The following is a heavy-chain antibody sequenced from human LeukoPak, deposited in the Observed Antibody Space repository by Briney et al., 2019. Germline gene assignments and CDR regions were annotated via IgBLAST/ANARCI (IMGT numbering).Heavy chain of an antibody. CDR3: ARREYTWFDP. Sequence: PSETLSLTCTVSGGSISSGSYYWSWIRQPAGKGLEWIGRIYTSGSANYNPSLKSRVTISVDTSKNQFSLKLSSVTAADTAVYYCARREYTWFDPWGQGTLVTVSS. V-gene: IGHV4-61*02. CDR2: IYTSGSA. J-gene: IGHJ5*02. CDR1: GGSISSGSYY.